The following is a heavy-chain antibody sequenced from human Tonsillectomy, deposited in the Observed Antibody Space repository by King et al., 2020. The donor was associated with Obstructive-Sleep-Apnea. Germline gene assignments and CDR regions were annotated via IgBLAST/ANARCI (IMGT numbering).Heavy chain of an antibody. CDR2: IRYDGSNE. CDR3: AKDNRNWSFDY. Sequence: QVQLVESGGGVVQPGGSLRLSCAASGFTFSSSGMHWVRQAPGKGLEWVTFIRYDGSNEYYADSVKGRFSISRDNSKNTLFLQMNSRRTEDTAVYYCAKDNRNWSFDYWGQGILVTVSS. D-gene: IGHD1-1*01. CDR1: GFTFSSSG. J-gene: IGHJ4*02. V-gene: IGHV3-30*02.